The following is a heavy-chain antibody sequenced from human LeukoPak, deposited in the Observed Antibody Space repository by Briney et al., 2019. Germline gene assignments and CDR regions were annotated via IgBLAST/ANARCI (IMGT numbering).Heavy chain of an antibody. V-gene: IGHV3-30*03. Sequence: GGSLRLSCAASGFTFSSYGMHWVRQAPGKGLEWVAVISYDGSNKYYADSVKGRFTISRDNSKNTVYVQMNSLRAEDTAVYYCARDAWVGYCSSTSCKGAFDIWGQGTMVTVSS. D-gene: IGHD2-2*01. J-gene: IGHJ3*02. CDR1: GFTFSSYG. CDR2: ISYDGSNK. CDR3: ARDAWVGYCSSTSCKGAFDI.